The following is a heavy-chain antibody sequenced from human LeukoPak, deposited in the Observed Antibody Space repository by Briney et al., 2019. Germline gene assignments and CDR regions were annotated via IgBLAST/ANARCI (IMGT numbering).Heavy chain of an antibody. J-gene: IGHJ4*02. CDR2: INHNGSP. D-gene: IGHD4-17*01. CDR1: GGSLSGYY. CDR3: ARGLRGTTVTTAFDY. Sequence: IPSETLSLTCAVYGGSLSGYYWSWIRQPPGKGLEWIGEINHNGSPTYNPSLKGGVTISVDTSKNQFSLKLSSVTAADTAVYSCARGLRGTTVTTAFDYWGQGTLVTVSS. V-gene: IGHV4-34*01.